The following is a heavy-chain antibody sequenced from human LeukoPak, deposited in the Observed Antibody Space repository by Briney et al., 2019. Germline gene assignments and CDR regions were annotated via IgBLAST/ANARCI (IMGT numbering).Heavy chain of an antibody. D-gene: IGHD6-19*01. Sequence: SGGSLRLSCAASGFTFSDYSMNWVRQAPGKGLEWVSYISSSGSTIYYADSVKGRFTISRDNAKNSLYLQMNSLRAEDTAVYYCARDNRGAVAGLYGMDVWGQGTTVTVSS. CDR3: ARDNRGAVAGLYGMDV. CDR2: ISSSGSTI. J-gene: IGHJ6*02. V-gene: IGHV3-48*04. CDR1: GFTFSDYS.